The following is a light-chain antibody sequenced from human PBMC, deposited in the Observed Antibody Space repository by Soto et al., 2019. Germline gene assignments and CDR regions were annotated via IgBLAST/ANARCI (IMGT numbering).Light chain of an antibody. V-gene: IGLV1-40*01. CDR3: QSYDSSLSGHV. CDR2: ANR. Sequence: QSVLTQPPSVSGAPGQRVTIFCTGSSSNIGAGYDVHWYQQLPGTAPKLLIYANRNRPSGVPDRFSGSKSGTSASLAITGLQAEDEADYYCQSYDSSLSGHVFGTGTKVTVL. CDR1: SSNIGAGYD. J-gene: IGLJ1*01.